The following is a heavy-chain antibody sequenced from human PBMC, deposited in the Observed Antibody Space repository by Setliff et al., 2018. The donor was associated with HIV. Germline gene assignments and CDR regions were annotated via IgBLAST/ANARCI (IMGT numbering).Heavy chain of an antibody. CDR1: GYTFTGYY. Sequence: ASVKVSCKASGYTFTGYYMHWVRQAPGQGLEWMGWINPNRGGTNYAQKFQCWVTMTRDTSTSTAYMEMRSLRADDTAVYFCARDVDNAGTHPPDYWGQGTLVTVSS. D-gene: IGHD1-20*01. CDR2: INPNRGGT. J-gene: IGHJ4*02. CDR3: ARDVDNAGTHPPDY. V-gene: IGHV1-2*04.